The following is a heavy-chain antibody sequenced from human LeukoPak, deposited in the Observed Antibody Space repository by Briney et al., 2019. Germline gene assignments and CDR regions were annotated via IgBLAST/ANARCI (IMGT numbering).Heavy chain of an antibody. D-gene: IGHD1-26*01. J-gene: IGHJ4*02. CDR1: GGTFSSYA. V-gene: IGHV1-69*13. CDR2: IIPIFATA. Sequence: EASVTVSCKASGGTFSSYAISWVRQAPGQGLEWMGGIIPIFATANYAQKFQGRVTITADESTSTAYMELSSLRSEDTAVYYCARVGGVGATHIKIFDYWGQGTLVTVSS. CDR3: ARVGGVGATHIKIFDY.